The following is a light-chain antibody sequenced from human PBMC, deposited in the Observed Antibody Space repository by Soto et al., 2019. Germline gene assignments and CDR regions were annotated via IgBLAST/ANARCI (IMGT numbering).Light chain of an antibody. CDR3: QAWDSSTGVV. J-gene: IGLJ2*01. V-gene: IGLV3-1*01. CDR1: KLGDKY. Sequence: SYELTQPPSVSVSPGQTASINCSGDKLGDKYACWYQQKPGQSPVLVIYGDSKRPSGIPERFSGSNSGNTATLTISGTQAMDEDDYYCQAWDSSTGVVFGGGTKLTVL. CDR2: GDS.